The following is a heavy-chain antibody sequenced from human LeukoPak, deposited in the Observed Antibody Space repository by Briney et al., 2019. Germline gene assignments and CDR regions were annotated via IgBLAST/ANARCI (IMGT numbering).Heavy chain of an antibody. CDR3: ARGLLAVDTAMAEFDY. D-gene: IGHD5-18*01. CDR1: GYTFTSYG. CDR2: ISAYNGNT. J-gene: IGHJ4*02. Sequence: GASVKVSCKASGYTFTSYGISWVRQAPGQGLEWMGWISAYNGNTNYAQKFQGRVTMTRNTSISTAYMELSSLRSEDTAVYYCARGLLAVDTAMAEFDYWGQGTLVTVSS. V-gene: IGHV1-18*01.